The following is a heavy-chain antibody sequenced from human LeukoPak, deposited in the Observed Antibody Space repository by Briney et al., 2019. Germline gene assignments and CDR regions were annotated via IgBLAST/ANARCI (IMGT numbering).Heavy chain of an antibody. CDR1: GFTFSSYS. CDR3: AKGHRIAAREMAWFDP. J-gene: IGHJ5*02. D-gene: IGHD6-6*01. V-gene: IGHV3-21*01. Sequence: GGPLRLSCAASGFTFSSYSMNWVGQAPGKGLEWVSSISSSSSYIYYADSVKGRFTISRDNAKNSLYLQMNSLRAEDTAVYYCAKGHRIAAREMAWFDPWGQGTLVTVSS. CDR2: ISSSSSYI.